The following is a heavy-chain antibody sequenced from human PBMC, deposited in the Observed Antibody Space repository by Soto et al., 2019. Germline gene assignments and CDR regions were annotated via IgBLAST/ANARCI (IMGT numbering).Heavy chain of an antibody. D-gene: IGHD5-12*01. V-gene: IGHV3-23*01. CDR3: AKWDGYGDS. Sequence: GGSLRLSCAASGFTFSDYYMTWIRQAPGKGLEWVSGLSVGGDRTFYLESVKGRFTISSDTSKNVVYLQMNSLRADDTAVYFCAKWDGYGDSWGQGTLVTVSS. J-gene: IGHJ5*01. CDR1: GFTFSDYY. CDR2: LSVGGDRT.